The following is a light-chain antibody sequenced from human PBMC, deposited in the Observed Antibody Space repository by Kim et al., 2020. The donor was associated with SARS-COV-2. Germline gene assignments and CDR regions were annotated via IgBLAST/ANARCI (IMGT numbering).Light chain of an antibody. J-gene: IGLJ2*01. CDR2: FDS. V-gene: IGLV3-21*04. CDR1: NIVTKS. Sequence: PGKTASITCGGNNIVTKSVHWYQQKPGQAPVLVIYFDSDRPSGIPERFSGSISGNTATLTISRVEAGDEADYYCQVWDTGSTHVVFGGGTQLTVL. CDR3: QVWDTGSTHVV.